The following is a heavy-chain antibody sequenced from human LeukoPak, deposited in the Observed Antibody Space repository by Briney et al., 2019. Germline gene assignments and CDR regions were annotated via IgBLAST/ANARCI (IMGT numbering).Heavy chain of an antibody. CDR1: GFTFSSYG. CDR3: AKVSEAARHTIYYYYYMDV. D-gene: IGHD6-6*01. J-gene: IGHJ6*03. V-gene: IGHV3-30*02. Sequence: PGGSLRLSCAASGFTFSSYGMHWVRQAPGKGLGWVAFIRYDGSNKYYADSVKGRFTISRDNSKNTLYLQMNSLRAEDTAVYYCAKVSEAARHTIYYYYYMDVWGKGTTVTVSS. CDR2: IRYDGSNK.